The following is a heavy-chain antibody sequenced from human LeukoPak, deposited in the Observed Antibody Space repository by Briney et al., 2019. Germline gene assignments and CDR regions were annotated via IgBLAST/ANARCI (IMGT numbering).Heavy chain of an antibody. CDR2: IVTDVTTT. V-gene: IGHV3-74*01. D-gene: IGHD2-21*01. Sequence: PGGSLRLSCTTDGFTFSNYWMHWVSHVPGEGRVCHSRIVTDVTTTDYADSVKGRFTISRDNAKNTLYLQMNSLRADDTAVYYCVRGEAGHCGGDCHVRHWGQGTLVTVSS. J-gene: IGHJ4*02. CDR1: GFTFSNYW. CDR3: VRGEAGHCGGDCHVRH.